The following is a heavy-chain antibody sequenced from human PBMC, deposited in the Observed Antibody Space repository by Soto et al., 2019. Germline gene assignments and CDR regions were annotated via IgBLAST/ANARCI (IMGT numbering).Heavy chain of an antibody. CDR3: ARVQAVAALYGSDV. Sequence: GGSLRLSSAPSGFTFSNYNIHWVRQAPGKGQERVSSNRTSSSYIYYADSVKGRFTISRDNAKNSLYLQMNSLRAEDTAVYYCARVQAVAALYGSDVWGQGT. CDR2: NRTSSSYI. CDR1: GFTFSNYN. V-gene: IGHV3-21*01. J-gene: IGHJ6*02. D-gene: IGHD6-19*01.